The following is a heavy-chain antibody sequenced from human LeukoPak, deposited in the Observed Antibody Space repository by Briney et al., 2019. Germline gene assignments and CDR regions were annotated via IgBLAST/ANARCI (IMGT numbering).Heavy chain of an antibody. V-gene: IGHV4-59*11. D-gene: IGHD6-13*01. CDR1: GGSISSHY. CDR2: IYYSGST. J-gene: IGHJ6*04. Sequence: PSETLSLTCTGSGGSISSHYWSWIRQPPGKGLEWIGYIYYSGSTNYNPSLKSRVTISVDTSKNQFSLKLSSVTAADTAVYYCARVIEAAGTVLDVWAKGTTVTISS. CDR3: ARVIEAAGTVLDV.